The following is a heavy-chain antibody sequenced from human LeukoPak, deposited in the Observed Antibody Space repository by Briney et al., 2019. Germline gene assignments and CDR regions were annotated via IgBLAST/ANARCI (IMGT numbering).Heavy chain of an antibody. CDR2: IYPADFDT. D-gene: IGHD3-22*01. V-gene: IGHV5-51*01. CDR1: GYSFTSYW. Sequence: GESLKISCKGSGYSFTSYWIGWVRQMPGKGLEWMGIIYPADFDTRYSPSFQGQVTISADKSISTAYLQWSSLKASDTAMYYCARLVGYYYDSSGYYYASWFDPWGQGTLVTVSS. J-gene: IGHJ5*02. CDR3: ARLVGYYYDSSGYYYASWFDP.